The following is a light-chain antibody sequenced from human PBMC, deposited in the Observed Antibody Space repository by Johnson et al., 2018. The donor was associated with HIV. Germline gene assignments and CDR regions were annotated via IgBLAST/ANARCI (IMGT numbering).Light chain of an antibody. CDR1: SSNIGNNY. V-gene: IGLV1-51*01. CDR3: GTWDSSLSAYV. Sequence: SVLTQPPSVSAAPGQKVTISCSGRSSNIGNNYVSWYQQFPGTAPKLLIYDNSKRPSGIPDRFSGSKSGTSATLGITGLQTGDEADYYCGTWDSSLSAYVFGTGTKVTVL. J-gene: IGLJ1*01. CDR2: DNS.